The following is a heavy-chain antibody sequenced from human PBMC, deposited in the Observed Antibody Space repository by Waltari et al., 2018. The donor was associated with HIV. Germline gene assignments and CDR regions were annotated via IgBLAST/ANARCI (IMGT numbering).Heavy chain of an antibody. V-gene: IGHV3-23*04. CDR2: ISGGGVST. D-gene: IGHD3-22*01. Sequence: EVQLVESGGGVVQPGGSLRLACAGSGFTYSIYAMGWGRQAPGDGVGWVSAISGGGVSTNDGNFGEGRFTLSKSKSKNKLDLQMNSLRAGDTAGNYWWKTEYYESDAVDIWGQGTMVTVSS. CDR1: GFTYSIYA. J-gene: IGHJ3*02. CDR3: WKTEYYESDAVDI.